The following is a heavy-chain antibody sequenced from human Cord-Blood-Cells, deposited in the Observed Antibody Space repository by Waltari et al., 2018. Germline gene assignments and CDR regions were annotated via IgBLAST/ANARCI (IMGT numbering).Heavy chain of an antibody. CDR1: GGTFSSYA. CDR2: IIPIFGTA. D-gene: IGHD1-26*01. CDR3: ARYRGIVGATYFDY. J-gene: IGHJ4*02. V-gene: IGHV1-69*01. Sequence: QVQLVQSGAEVKKPGCSVKVSCKASGGTFSSYAFSWVRQAPGQGLEGMGGIIPIFGTANYAQKFQGRVTITADESPSTAYMGLSSLRAEDTAVYYCARYRGIVGATYFDYWGQGTLVTVSS.